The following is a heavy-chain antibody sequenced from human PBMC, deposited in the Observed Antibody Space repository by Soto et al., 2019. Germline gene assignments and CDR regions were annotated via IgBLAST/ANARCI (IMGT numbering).Heavy chain of an antibody. Sequence: GGSLRLSCAASGFTFSDYYMSWIRQAPGKGLEWVSYISGSGSTTYYADSVKGRFTISRDNSKNTLYLQMNSLRAEDTAVYYCALYSSSWSTGPFDPWGQGTLVTVSS. CDR3: ALYSSSWSTGPFDP. CDR1: GFTFSDYY. CDR2: ISGSGSTT. D-gene: IGHD6-13*01. J-gene: IGHJ5*02. V-gene: IGHV3-11*01.